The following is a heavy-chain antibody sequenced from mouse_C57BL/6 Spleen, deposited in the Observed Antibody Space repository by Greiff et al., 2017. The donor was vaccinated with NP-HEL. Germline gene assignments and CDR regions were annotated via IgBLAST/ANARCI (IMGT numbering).Heavy chain of an antibody. CDR1: GYAFSSSW. Sequence: QVQLQQSGPELVKPGASVKISCKASGYAFSSSWMNWVKQRPGKGLEWIGRIYPGDGDTNYNGKFKGKATLTADKSSSTAYMQLSSLTSEDSAVYFCARLAYAMDYWGQGTSVTVSS. CDR3: ARLAYAMDY. J-gene: IGHJ4*01. CDR2: IYPGDGDT. V-gene: IGHV1-82*01.